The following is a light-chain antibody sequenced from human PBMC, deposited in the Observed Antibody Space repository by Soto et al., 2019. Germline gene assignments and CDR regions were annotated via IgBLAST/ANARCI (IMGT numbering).Light chain of an antibody. CDR3: SSYTSSSTFVV. V-gene: IGLV2-14*01. CDR1: SSDVGGYNY. Sequence: QSALTQPASVSGSPGQSITISCTGTSSDVGGYNYVSWYQQHPGKAPKLMIYDDRPSGVSDRFSSSKSGNTASLTISGLQAEDEADYYCSSYTSSSTFVVFGGGTKVTVL. CDR2: D. J-gene: IGLJ2*01.